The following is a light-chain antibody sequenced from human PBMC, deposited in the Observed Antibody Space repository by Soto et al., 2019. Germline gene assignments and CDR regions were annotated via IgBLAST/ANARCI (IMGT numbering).Light chain of an antibody. J-gene: IGKJ5*01. Sequence: EIVLTQSPATLSLSPGERATLSCRASQSVSSYLAWYQQKPGQAPRLLIYDASTRPTGIPARFSGSGSGTAFTLTISSLEPEDFAVYYCQQRSNWPPLTFGQGTRLEFK. CDR3: QQRSNWPPLT. V-gene: IGKV3-11*01. CDR2: DAS. CDR1: QSVSSY.